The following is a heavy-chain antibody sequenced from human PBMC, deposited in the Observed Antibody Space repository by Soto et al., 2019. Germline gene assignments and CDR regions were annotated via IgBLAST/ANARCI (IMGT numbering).Heavy chain of an antibody. CDR1: GFYFSNYG. Sequence: WGSLRLSCAVSGFYFSNYGINLFRHSPGKGLEWVSSVSKSDYTYYSDSVKGRFTISRDNAKNSVSLQMNSLRAEDTAVYYCAREDSIIIPAVSDFWGQGTLVTVSS. J-gene: IGHJ4*02. CDR3: AREDSIIIPAVSDF. CDR2: VSKSDYT. D-gene: IGHD2-2*01. V-gene: IGHV3-21*01.